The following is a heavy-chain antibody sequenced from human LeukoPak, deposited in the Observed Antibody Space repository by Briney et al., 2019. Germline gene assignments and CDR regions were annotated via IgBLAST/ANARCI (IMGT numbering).Heavy chain of an antibody. CDR1: GYSFTSYW. CDR3: ARQLTGYAPQE. V-gene: IGHV5-10-1*01. CDR2: IDPSDSYT. Sequence: GESLKISCKSSGYSFTSYWISWVRQMPGKGLEWMGRIDPSDSYTNYSPSFQGHVTISADKSVTTAYLQWTSLKASDTAMYYCARQLTGYAPQEWGQGTLVTVSS. D-gene: IGHD1-1*01. J-gene: IGHJ1*01.